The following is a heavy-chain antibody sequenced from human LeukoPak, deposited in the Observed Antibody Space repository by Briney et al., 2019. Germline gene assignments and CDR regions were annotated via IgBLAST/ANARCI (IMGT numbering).Heavy chain of an antibody. Sequence: SETLSLTCAVSGGSFSGYYWSWIRQPPGKGLEWIGEINHSGSTNYNPSLKSRVTISVDTSKNQFSLKLSSVTAADTAVYYCASLMTTVTTSGDYWGQGTLVTVSS. D-gene: IGHD4-17*01. V-gene: IGHV4-34*01. CDR2: INHSGST. CDR1: GGSFSGYY. CDR3: ASLMTTVTTSGDY. J-gene: IGHJ4*02.